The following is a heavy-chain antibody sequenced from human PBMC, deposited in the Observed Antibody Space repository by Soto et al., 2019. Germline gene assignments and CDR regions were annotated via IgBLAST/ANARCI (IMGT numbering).Heavy chain of an antibody. D-gene: IGHD3-10*01. Sequence: SETLSLTCAVYGGSFSGYYWSWIRQPPGKGLEWIGEINHSGSTNYNPSLKSRVTISVDTSKNQFSLKLSSVTAADTAVYYCARARFQGMVRGVRATYYYGMDVWGQGTRSPSP. CDR1: GGSFSGYY. V-gene: IGHV4-34*01. J-gene: IGHJ6*02. CDR3: ARARFQGMVRGVRATYYYGMDV. CDR2: INHSGST.